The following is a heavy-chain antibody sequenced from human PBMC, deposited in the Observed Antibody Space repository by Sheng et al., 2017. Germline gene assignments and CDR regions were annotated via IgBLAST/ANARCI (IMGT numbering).Heavy chain of an antibody. V-gene: IGHV3-33*01. CDR1: GFTFSSYG. Sequence: QVQLVESGGGVVQPGRSLRLSCAASGFTFSSYGMHWVRQAPGKGLEWVAVIWYDGSNKYYADSVKGRFTISRDNSKNTLYLQMNSLRAEDTAVYYCAREGVRTYYYGMDVWGQGTTVTVSS. CDR3: AREGVRTYYYGMDV. J-gene: IGHJ6*02. CDR2: IWYDGSNK. D-gene: IGHD2-8*01.